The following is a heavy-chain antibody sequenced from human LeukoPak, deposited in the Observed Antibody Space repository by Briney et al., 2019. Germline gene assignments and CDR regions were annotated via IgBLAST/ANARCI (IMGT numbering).Heavy chain of an antibody. Sequence: RGCLRLSCAAPRFTFSNAWTSSVRHAPRKGLERVGRIRTETDGVTTDYAGPVEGSFINARFDSNNTLYMQMNNLKTEDIAVYYCTTLGSGGRSIYWGRGTLVTVSS. CDR1: RFTFSNAW. J-gene: IGHJ4*02. V-gene: IGHV3-15*01. CDR3: TTLGSGGRSIY. D-gene: IGHD2-15*01. CDR2: IRTETDGVTT.